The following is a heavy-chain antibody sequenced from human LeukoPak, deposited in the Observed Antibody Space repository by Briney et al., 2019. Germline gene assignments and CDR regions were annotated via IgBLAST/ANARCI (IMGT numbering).Heavy chain of an antibody. CDR3: AKRRYSSGGAGDY. CDR1: GFTLSSYE. Sequence: PGGSLRLSCAASGFTLSSYEMNWVRLAPGKGLEWISYISRTGNSIYYADSVKGRFTISRDNSKNTLYLQMNSLRAEDTAVYYCAKRRYSSGGAGDYWGQGTLVTVSS. D-gene: IGHD6-19*01. V-gene: IGHV3-48*03. CDR2: ISRTGNSI. J-gene: IGHJ4*02.